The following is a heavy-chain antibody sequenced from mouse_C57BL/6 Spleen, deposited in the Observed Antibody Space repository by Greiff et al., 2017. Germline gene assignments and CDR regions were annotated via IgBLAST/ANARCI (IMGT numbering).Heavy chain of an antibody. CDR2: ISSGGDYI. J-gene: IGHJ3*01. D-gene: IGHD4-1*01. Sequence: EVQLQQSGEGLVKPGGSLKLSCAASGFTFSSYAMCWVRQTPEKRLEWVAYISSGGDYIYYADTVKGRFTISRDNARNTLYLQMSSLKSEDTAMYYCTANWVWFAYWGPGTLVTVSA. V-gene: IGHV5-9-1*02. CDR1: GFTFSSYA. CDR3: TANWVWFAY.